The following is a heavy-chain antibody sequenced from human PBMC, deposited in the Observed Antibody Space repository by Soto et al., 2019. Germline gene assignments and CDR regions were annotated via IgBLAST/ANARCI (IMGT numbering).Heavy chain of an antibody. D-gene: IGHD6-19*01. J-gene: IGHJ4*02. CDR2: ISAYNGNT. CDR3: ARDRGGSGWYQSDFDY. V-gene: IGHV1-18*01. CDR1: GYTFTSYG. Sequence: QVQLVQSGAEVKKPGASVKVSCKASGYTFTSYGISWVRQAPGQGLEWMGWISAYNGNTNYAQKLQGRVTMTTDTSTSTAYVERRGLRADDTAVYYCARDRGGSGWYQSDFDYWGQGTLVTVSS.